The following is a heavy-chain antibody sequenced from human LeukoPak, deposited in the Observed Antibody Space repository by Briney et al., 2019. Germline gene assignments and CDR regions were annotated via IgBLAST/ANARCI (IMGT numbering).Heavy chain of an antibody. CDR3: ARVAYSGSYYVFYFDY. Sequence: LETLSLTCTVSGGSISSSSYYWGWIRQPPGKGLEWIGSIYYSGSTYYNPSLKSQVTISVDTSKNQFSLKLSSVTAADTAVYYCARVAYSGSYYVFYFDYWGQGTLVTVSS. J-gene: IGHJ4*02. CDR1: GGSISSSSYY. CDR2: IYYSGST. D-gene: IGHD1-26*01. V-gene: IGHV4-39*01.